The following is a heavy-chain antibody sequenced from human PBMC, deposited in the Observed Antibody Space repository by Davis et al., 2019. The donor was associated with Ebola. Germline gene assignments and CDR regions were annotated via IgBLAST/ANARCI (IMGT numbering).Heavy chain of an antibody. J-gene: IGHJ5*02. D-gene: IGHD6-19*01. Sequence: ASVKVSCKASAYTFTNYGVSWVRQAPGQGLEWMGWISAYNGNTNYAQKLQGRVTMTKDTSTSTAYMELRSLRSDDTAVYYCARAVAGWFDPWGQGTLVTVSS. CDR1: AYTFTNYG. CDR3: ARAVAGWFDP. V-gene: IGHV1-18*04. CDR2: ISAYNGNT.